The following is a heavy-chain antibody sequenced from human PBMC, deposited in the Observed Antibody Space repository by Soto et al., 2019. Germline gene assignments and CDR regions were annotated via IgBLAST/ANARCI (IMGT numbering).Heavy chain of an antibody. D-gene: IGHD2-15*01. Sequence: GGSLRLSCAASGFTFSSYSMNWVRQAPGKGLEWVSYISSSSSTIYYADSVKGRFTISRDNAKNSLYLQMNSLRAEDTAVYYCARGVGVAATGDAFDIWGQGTMVTVSS. CDR1: GFTFSSYS. CDR3: ARGVGVAATGDAFDI. J-gene: IGHJ3*02. CDR2: ISSSSSTI. V-gene: IGHV3-48*01.